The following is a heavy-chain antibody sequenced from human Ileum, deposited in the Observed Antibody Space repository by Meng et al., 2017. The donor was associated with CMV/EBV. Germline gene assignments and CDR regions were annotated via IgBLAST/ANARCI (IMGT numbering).Heavy chain of an antibody. D-gene: IGHD6-19*01. CDR2: IYSGGST. CDR1: GFTVSSNY. CDR3: ARGEHRGLEPP. Sequence: GESLKISCTASGFTVSSNYMNWVRQAPGKGLEWVSVIYSGGSTYYADSVKGRFTISRDNPQNTVYLHMNSLRAEDTAVYYCARGEHRGLEPPWGQGTLVTVSS. V-gene: IGHV3-66*02. J-gene: IGHJ5*02.